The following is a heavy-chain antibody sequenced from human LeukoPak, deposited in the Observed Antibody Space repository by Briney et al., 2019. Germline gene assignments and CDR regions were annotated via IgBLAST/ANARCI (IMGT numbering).Heavy chain of an antibody. V-gene: IGHV4-34*01. D-gene: IGHD5-12*01. J-gene: IGHJ4*02. CDR1: GGSFSGNY. CDR2: INHSGST. Sequence: SETLSLTCAVYGGSFSGNYWSWIRQPPGKGLEWIGEINHSGSTNYNPSLKSRVTTSVDTSKNQSSLKLSSVTAADTAMYYCATSGYSGYDLNSWGQGTLVTVSS. CDR3: ATSGYSGYDLNS.